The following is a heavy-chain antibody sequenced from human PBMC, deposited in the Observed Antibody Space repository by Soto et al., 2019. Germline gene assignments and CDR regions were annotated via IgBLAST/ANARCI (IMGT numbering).Heavy chain of an antibody. Sequence: QVQLVQSGAEVKKPGSSVKVSCKASGGTFSSYAISWVRQAPGQGLEWMGGIIPIFGTANYAQKFQGRVTITADESTSTAYMELSSLRSEDTAVYYCARTGGVYYYGSGSSRYYFDYWGQGTLVTVSS. CDR2: IIPIFGTA. D-gene: IGHD3-10*01. V-gene: IGHV1-69*01. CDR1: GGTFSSYA. J-gene: IGHJ4*02. CDR3: ARTGGVYYYGSGSSRYYFDY.